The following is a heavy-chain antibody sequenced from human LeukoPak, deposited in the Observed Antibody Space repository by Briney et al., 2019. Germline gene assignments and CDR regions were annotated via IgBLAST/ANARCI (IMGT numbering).Heavy chain of an antibody. J-gene: IGHJ6*02. CDR3: AKDPRLGGVVIEDV. CDR2: IRYDGSNK. CDR1: GFTFSSYG. V-gene: IGHV3-30*02. Sequence: PGGSLRLSCAASGFTFSSYGMHWVRQAPGKGLEWLAFIRYDGSNKYYADSVKGRFTISRDNSKNTLYLQMNSLRAEDTAVYYCAKDPRLGGVVIEDVWGQGTTVTVSS. D-gene: IGHD3-10*01.